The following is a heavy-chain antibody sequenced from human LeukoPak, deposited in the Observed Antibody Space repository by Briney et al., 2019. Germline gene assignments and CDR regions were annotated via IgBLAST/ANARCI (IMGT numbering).Heavy chain of an antibody. V-gene: IGHV3-9*01. J-gene: IGHJ4*02. D-gene: IGHD3-22*01. CDR1: GFTFDDYA. CDR2: ISWNSGSI. Sequence: PGGSLRLSCAASGFTFDDYAMHWVRQAPGKGLEWVSGISWNSGSIGYADSVKGRFTISRDNAKNSLYLQMNSLRAEDTALYYCAKGYDSSGPLDYWGQGTLVTVSS. CDR3: AKGYDSSGPLDY.